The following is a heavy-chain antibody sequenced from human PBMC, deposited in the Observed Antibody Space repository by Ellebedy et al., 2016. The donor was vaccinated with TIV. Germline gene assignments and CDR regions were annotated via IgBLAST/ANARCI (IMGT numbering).Heavy chain of an antibody. Sequence: MPSETLSLTCTVSGGSISSYYWSWIRQPPGKGLEWIGYIYYSGSTNYNPSLKSRVTISVDTSKNQFSLKLSSVTAADTAVYYCARVLLERRTIDNAFDIWGQGTMVTVSS. V-gene: IGHV4-59*01. CDR1: GGSISSYY. CDR2: IYYSGST. CDR3: ARVLLERRTIDNAFDI. D-gene: IGHD1-1*01. J-gene: IGHJ3*02.